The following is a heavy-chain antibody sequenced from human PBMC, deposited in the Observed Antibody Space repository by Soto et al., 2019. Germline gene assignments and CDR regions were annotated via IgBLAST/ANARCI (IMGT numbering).Heavy chain of an antibody. V-gene: IGHV3-7*05. J-gene: IGHJ4*02. CDR1: GFNFPSYW. CDR2: IKEAGYGE. CDR3: ARVHDELRSVFRDY. D-gene: IGHD3-16*01. Sequence: PGGSLRLSCAGSGFNFPSYWMSWVRQAPGKGLEWVASIKEAGYGEKYVDSVKGRFTISRDNSKDSLYLQMDSLRAEDTAVYYCARVHDELRSVFRDYWGQGTLVTVSS.